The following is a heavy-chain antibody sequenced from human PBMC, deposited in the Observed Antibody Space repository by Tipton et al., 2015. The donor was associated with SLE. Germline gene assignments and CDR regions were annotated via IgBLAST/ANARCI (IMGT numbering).Heavy chain of an antibody. CDR1: GDSFSSGSSS. Sequence: TLSLTCTVSGDSFSSGSSSWNWVRQPAGKGLEWIGLIYNSGITNYNPSLQSRVTLSVDMSKNQFSLRLSSVTAADTGVYYCVKSVVVVSPRDYCYYMAVCRKETPLTDS. J-gene: IGHJ6*03. CDR3: VKSVVVVSPRDYCYYMAV. V-gene: IGHV4-61*02. CDR2: IYNSGIT. D-gene: IGHD2-15*01.